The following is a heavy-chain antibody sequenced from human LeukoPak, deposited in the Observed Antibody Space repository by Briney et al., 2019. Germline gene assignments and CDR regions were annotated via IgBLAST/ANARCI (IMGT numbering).Heavy chain of an antibody. V-gene: IGHV3-23*01. CDR2: ISGSGVST. CDR3: ARGVVVAAVDAFDI. CDR1: GFRFSSYA. D-gene: IGHD2-15*01. J-gene: IGHJ3*02. Sequence: GGSLRLSCAASGFRFSSYAMSWVRQAPGKGLEWVSAISGSGVSTYYADSVKGRFTISRDNSKNTLYLQMYSLRAEDTAVYYCARGVVVAAVDAFDIWGQGTMVTVSS.